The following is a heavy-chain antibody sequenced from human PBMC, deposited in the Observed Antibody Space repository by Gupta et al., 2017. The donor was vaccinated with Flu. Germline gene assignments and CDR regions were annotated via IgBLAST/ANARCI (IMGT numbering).Heavy chain of an antibody. CDR3: ARDLGEQLAPGYYYTYYGMDV. Sequence: QVQLVQSGPEVKKPGSSVKVSCKASGGTFSTSSISWVRKAPGQGLEWMGGTTPRFDTTDYAQKLKGRLTITADKSTNTVYMELSSLRSDDTAVYYCARDLGEQLAPGYYYTYYGMDVWGQGTTVIVS. J-gene: IGHJ6*02. CDR2: TTPRFDTT. V-gene: IGHV1-69*06. D-gene: IGHD6-6*01. CDR1: GGTFSTSS.